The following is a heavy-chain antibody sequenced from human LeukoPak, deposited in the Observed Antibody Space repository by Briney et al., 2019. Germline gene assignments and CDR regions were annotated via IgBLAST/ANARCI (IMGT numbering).Heavy chain of an antibody. J-gene: IGHJ4*02. Sequence: GGSLRLSCAVSGFTVSTNSMTWVRQAPGKGLEWVSLIYSGDTTYYADSVKGRFTISRDNAKNSLYLQMNSLKDEDTSVYYCASSRNWGQGTLVTVSS. CDR2: IYSGDTT. CDR1: GFTVSTNS. V-gene: IGHV3-66*01. CDR3: ASSRN.